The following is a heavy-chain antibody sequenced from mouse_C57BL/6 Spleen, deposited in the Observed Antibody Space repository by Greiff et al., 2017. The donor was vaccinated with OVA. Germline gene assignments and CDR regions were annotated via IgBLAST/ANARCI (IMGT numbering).Heavy chain of an antibody. J-gene: IGHJ2*01. CDR2: IDPSDSYT. Sequence: QVQLQQPGAELVMPGASVKLSCKASGYTFTSYWMHWVKQRPGQGLEWIGEIDPSDSYTNYNQKFKGKSTLTVDKSSSTAYMQLSSLTSEDSAVYYCARRTTVVPNYFDYWGQGTTLTVSS. D-gene: IGHD1-1*01. V-gene: IGHV1-69*01. CDR3: ARRTTVVPNYFDY. CDR1: GYTFTSYW.